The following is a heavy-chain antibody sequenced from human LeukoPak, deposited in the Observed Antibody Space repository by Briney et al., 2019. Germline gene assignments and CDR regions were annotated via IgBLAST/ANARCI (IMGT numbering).Heavy chain of an antibody. D-gene: IGHD3-10*01. V-gene: IGHV4-59*01. CDR2: LYYSGST. CDR3: ARGGSGIPNAFDI. Sequence: SETLSLTCSVSGGSISSYYWSWIRQPPGKGLEWIGYLYYSGSTNSNPSLKSRVTMSVDTSKNQFSLKLRSVPAADTAVYYCARGGSGIPNAFDIWGQGTMVTVSS. CDR1: GGSISSYY. J-gene: IGHJ3*02.